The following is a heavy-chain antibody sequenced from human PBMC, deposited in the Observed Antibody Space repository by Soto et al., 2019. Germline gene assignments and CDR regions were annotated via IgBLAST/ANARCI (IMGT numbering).Heavy chain of an antibody. V-gene: IGHV4-39*01. J-gene: IGHJ3*02. CDR1: GGSISSSSYY. CDR3: ARPEYSQGAFDI. D-gene: IGHD5-12*01. CDR2: IYYSGST. Sequence: SETLSLTCTVSGGSISSSSYYWGLIRQPPGKGLEWIGSIYYSGSTYYNPSLKSRVTISVDTSKNQFSLKLSSVTAADTAVYYCARPEYSQGAFDIWGQGTMVTVSS.